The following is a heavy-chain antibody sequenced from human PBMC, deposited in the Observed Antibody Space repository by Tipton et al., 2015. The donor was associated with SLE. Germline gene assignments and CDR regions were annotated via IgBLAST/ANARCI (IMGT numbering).Heavy chain of an antibody. D-gene: IGHD2-21*01. J-gene: IGHJ5*02. Sequence: TLSLTCSVSADSIRRSYWSWIRQPPGKGLEWIGYIYYTGDTNYNPSLKSRVTISADTSKNQISRRLSSVTAADTAVDYCARAGGGDSNWFDPWGQGTLVTVTS. CDR2: IYYTGDT. V-gene: IGHV4-59*12. CDR3: ARAGGGDSNWFDP. CDR1: ADSIRRSY.